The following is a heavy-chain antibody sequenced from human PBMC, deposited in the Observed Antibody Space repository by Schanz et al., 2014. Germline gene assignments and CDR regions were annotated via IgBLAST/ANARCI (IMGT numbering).Heavy chain of an antibody. CDR3: AKDMHKDYGGKPQAFDI. D-gene: IGHD4-17*01. CDR2: IKPDGSEK. CDR1: GFTFSIHY. Sequence: EVQLVESGGGLVQPGGSLRLSCAASGFTFSIHYMSWVRQAPGKGLEWVAKIKPDGSEKLYVDSVRGRFAVSRDNVKNLLDLEMNSLRAEDTAVFYCAKDMHKDYGGKPQAFDIWGQGTMVTVSS. J-gene: IGHJ3*02. V-gene: IGHV3-7*01.